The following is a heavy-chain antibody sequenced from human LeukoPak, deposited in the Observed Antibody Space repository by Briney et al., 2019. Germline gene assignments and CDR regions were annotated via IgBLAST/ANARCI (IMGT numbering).Heavy chain of an antibody. CDR3: ARAPITSPFYFDY. V-gene: IGHV3-9*01. CDR1: GVTFDDCA. CDR2: ISWNSGSI. Sequence: PGGPRRLSCAASGVTFDDCAMHWGRQAPGKGLEWVSGISWNSGSIGYADSVKGRFTISRDNAKNSLYLQMNSLRAEDTALYYCARAPITSPFYFDYWGQGTLVTVSS. D-gene: IGHD2-2*01. J-gene: IGHJ4*02.